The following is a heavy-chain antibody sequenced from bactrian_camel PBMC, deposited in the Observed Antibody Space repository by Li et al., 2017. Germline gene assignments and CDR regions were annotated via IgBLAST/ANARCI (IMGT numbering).Heavy chain of an antibody. CDR3: ATVYGGNWVHRPFYDY. V-gene: IGHV3S53*01. J-gene: IGHJ4*01. CDR2: IDHTGSP. D-gene: IGHD6*01. CDR1: ENVSKYY. Sequence: HVQLVESGGGSVQAGGSLRLACAASENVSKYYMAWFRQAPGKEREGVAAIDHTGSPTYTYSVMGRFTISRDNAKNTVYLQMSDLNSEDTAQYYCATVYGGNWVHRPFYDYWGQGTQVTVS.